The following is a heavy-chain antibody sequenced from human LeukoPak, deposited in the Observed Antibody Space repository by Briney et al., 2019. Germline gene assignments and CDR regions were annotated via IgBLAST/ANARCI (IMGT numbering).Heavy chain of an antibody. J-gene: IGHJ4*02. V-gene: IGHV1-69*13. CDR2: IIPIFSTA. Sequence: GASVKVSCKASGGTFSSYAISWVRQAPGQGLEWMGGIIPIFSTANYAQNFQGRVTITADESTNTAYMELSSLRSEDTAVYYCARDRAWEPRSHFDYWGQGTLVTVSS. CDR3: ARDRAWEPRSHFDY. CDR1: GGTFSSYA. D-gene: IGHD1-26*01.